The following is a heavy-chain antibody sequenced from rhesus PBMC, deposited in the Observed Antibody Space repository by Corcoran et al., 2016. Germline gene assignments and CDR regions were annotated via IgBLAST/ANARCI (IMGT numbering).Heavy chain of an antibody. Sequence: QVQLQESGPGLVKPTETLPLTCAVSGASCRCNYWSWIRQPPGKGLEWLGRIYGSGGSTAYTPSLKSRFTISIDTSKNQFSLKLSSVTAADTAVYYCARQIGNYGFLDSWGQGVVVTVSS. D-gene: IGHD4-35*01. CDR2: IYGSGGST. CDR3: ARQIGNYGFLDS. V-gene: IGHV4S6*01. J-gene: IGHJ6*01. CDR1: GASCRCNY.